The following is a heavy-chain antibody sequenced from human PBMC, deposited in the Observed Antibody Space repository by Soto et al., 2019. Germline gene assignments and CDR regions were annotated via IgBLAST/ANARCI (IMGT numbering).Heavy chain of an antibody. Sequence: EVQLVDSGGGLVQPGGSLRLSCGASGFIFSDYWMAWVRQAPGKGLEWVANMDEHGSQKDYVDSVKGRFTISRDNAKNSLFLQMNSLRAEDTAVYYCVRDRGFSTYDLWGQGTMVTVSS. J-gene: IGHJ3*01. CDR2: MDEHGSQK. CDR1: GFIFSDYW. D-gene: IGHD2-2*01. CDR3: VRDRGFSTYDL. V-gene: IGHV3-7*01.